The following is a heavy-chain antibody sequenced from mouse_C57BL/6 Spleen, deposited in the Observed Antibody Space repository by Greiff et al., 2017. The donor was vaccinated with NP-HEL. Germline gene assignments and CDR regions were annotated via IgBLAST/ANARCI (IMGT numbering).Heavy chain of an antibody. CDR2: INTSNGGT. D-gene: IGHD3-3*01. J-gene: IGHJ4*01. V-gene: IGHV1-53*01. CDR3: ARGWIYDAMDY. Sequence: QVKLQQPGNELVKPGASAKLSCKASGYTFTSYWMHWVKKRPGQGLEWIGNINTSNGGTNYNEKFNSKATLTVDKSSSTAYRKLSSLTSEDSAVCHCARGWIYDAMDYWGQGTSFTVSS. CDR1: GYTFTSYW.